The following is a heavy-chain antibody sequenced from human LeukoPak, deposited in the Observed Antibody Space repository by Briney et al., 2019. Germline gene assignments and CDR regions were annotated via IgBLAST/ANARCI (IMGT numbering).Heavy chain of an antibody. Sequence: ASVKDSCKASGYTFTNYPINWVRQATGQGLEWMGWMNPNSGDTVYAQKFRGRFTVTRNTSVNTAYMELSSLRSEDTAVYYCATWGDWGQGTLVTVSS. D-gene: IGHD3-16*01. CDR2: MNPNSGDT. J-gene: IGHJ4*02. V-gene: IGHV1-8*03. CDR3: ATWGD. CDR1: GYTFTNYP.